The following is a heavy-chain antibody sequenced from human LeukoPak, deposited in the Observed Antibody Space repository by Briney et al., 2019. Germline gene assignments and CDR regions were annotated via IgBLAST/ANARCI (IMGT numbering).Heavy chain of an antibody. CDR1: GGSFSGYY. V-gene: IGHV4-34*01. J-gene: IGHJ3*02. CDR3: ARGPFPYDAFDI. Sequence: SETLSLTCAVYGGSFSGYYWSWIRQPPGKGLEWIGEINHSGSTNYNPSLKGRVTISVDTSKNQFSLKLSSVTAADTAVYYCARGPFPYDAFDIWGQGTMVTVSS. CDR2: INHSGST.